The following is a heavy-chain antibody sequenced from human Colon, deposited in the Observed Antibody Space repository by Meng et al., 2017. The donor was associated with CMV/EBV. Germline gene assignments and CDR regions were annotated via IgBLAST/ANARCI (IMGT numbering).Heavy chain of an antibody. CDR3: AKDVVVVPAASSYYYGMDV. CDR2: IRYDGSNK. J-gene: IGHJ6*02. Sequence: GESLKISCAASGFTFSSYGMHWVRQAPGKGLEWVAFIRYDGSNKYYADSVKGRFTISRDNSKNTLYLQMNGLRAEDTAVYYCAKDVVVVPAASSYYYGMDVWGQGTTVTVSS. V-gene: IGHV3-30*02. D-gene: IGHD2-2*01. CDR1: GFTFSSYG.